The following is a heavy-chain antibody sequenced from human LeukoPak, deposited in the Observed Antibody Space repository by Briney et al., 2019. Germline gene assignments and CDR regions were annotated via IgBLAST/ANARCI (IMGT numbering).Heavy chain of an antibody. V-gene: IGHV4-39*07. CDR3: ARALYYYDSSGIP. CDR2: INHSGST. CDR1: GGSISSSSYY. J-gene: IGHJ5*02. D-gene: IGHD3-22*01. Sequence: PSETLSLTCTVSGGSISSSSYYWGWIRQPPGKGLEWIGEINHSGSTNYNPSLKSRVTISVDTSKNQFSLKLSSVTAADTAVYYCARALYYYDSSGIPWGQGTPVTVSS.